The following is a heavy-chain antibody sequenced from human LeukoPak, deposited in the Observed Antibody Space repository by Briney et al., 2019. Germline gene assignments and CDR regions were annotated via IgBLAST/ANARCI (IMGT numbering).Heavy chain of an antibody. Sequence: GGSLRLSCAASGFTFSNYWMHWVRQAPGEGLVWVSRINIDGSSTTYADSVKGRFTISRDNAKNTLYLQMNSLRAEDTAVYYCARGKSSGWYDYYFYYMDVWGKGTTVTVSS. V-gene: IGHV3-74*01. CDR3: ARGKSSGWYDYYFYYMDV. J-gene: IGHJ6*03. CDR2: INIDGSST. CDR1: GFTFSNYW. D-gene: IGHD6-19*01.